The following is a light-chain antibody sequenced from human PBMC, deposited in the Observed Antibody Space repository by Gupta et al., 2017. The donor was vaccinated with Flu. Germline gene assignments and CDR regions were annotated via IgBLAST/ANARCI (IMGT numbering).Light chain of an antibody. J-gene: IGKJ5*01. CDR2: KLS. V-gene: IGKV2-24*01. CDR1: QSLVHSDGNTY. Sequence: DVVMTQTPLSSPVTLGQPASISCRSSQSLVHSDGNTYLSWLQQRPGQPPRLLIDKLSNRFSGVPDRFSGSGAGTDFTLKISSVEAEDVGVYYCRQAKQFPHTFGQGTQVEIK. CDR3: RQAKQFPHT.